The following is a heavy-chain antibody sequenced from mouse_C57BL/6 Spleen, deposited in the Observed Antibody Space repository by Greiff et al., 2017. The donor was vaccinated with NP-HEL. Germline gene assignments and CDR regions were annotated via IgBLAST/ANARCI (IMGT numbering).Heavy chain of an antibody. V-gene: IGHV5-9*01. CDR1: GFTFSSYT. CDR3: ARRPHYYGSSFWYFDV. J-gene: IGHJ1*03. Sequence: EVKLMESGGGLVKPGGSLKLSCAASGFTFSSYTMSWVRQTPEKRLEWVATISGGGGNTYYPDSVKGRFTISRDNAKNTLYLQMSSLRSEDTALYYCARRPHYYGSSFWYFDVWGTGTTVTVSS. CDR2: ISGGGGNT. D-gene: IGHD1-1*01.